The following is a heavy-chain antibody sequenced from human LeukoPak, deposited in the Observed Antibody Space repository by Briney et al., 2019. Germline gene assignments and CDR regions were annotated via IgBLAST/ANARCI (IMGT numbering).Heavy chain of an antibody. D-gene: IGHD3-16*01. J-gene: IGHJ4*02. Sequence: PGGSLRLSCAASGFTFSDYTIHWVRQTPGKGLEWVAAISSDGDIKLYSNSVKGRFTISRDTSENPLYLQMNSLRPEDSALYYCARDFVGGPPDYLDYWGQGTLVTVSS. CDR2: ISSDGDIK. V-gene: IGHV3-30-3*01. CDR1: GFTFSDYT. CDR3: ARDFVGGPPDYLDY.